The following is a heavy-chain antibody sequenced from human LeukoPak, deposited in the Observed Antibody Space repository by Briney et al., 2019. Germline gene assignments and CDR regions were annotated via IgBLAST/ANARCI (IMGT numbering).Heavy chain of an antibody. J-gene: IGHJ4*02. CDR1: GFTFDDYA. CDR3: TRDNHPADQSVMAY. CDR2: ISWNSGSI. Sequence: GRSLRLSCAASGFTFDDYAMHWVRQAPGKGLEWVSGISWNSGSIAYADSVKGRFTISRDNAKNSLYLQMNSLRTQDTAFYYCTRDNHPADQSVMAYWGQGALVTVSS. V-gene: IGHV3-9*01. D-gene: IGHD3-16*01.